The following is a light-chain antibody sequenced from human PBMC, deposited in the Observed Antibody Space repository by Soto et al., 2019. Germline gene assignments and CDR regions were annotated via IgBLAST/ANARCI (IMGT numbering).Light chain of an antibody. J-gene: IGKJ4*02. CDR2: GAS. V-gene: IGKV3-20*01. Sequence: EIALTQSPGTLSLSPGEIATLSCRASQSVSSSYLAWYQQKPGQAPRLLIYGASSRATGIPDRFSGSGSGTDFTLTISRLEPEDFAVDYCQQYGSSPLTFGGGTKVEIK. CDR3: QQYGSSPLT. CDR1: QSVSSSY.